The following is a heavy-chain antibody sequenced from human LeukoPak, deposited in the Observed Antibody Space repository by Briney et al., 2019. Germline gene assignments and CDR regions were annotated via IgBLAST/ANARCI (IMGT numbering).Heavy chain of an antibody. Sequence: SQTPSLTCAVSGGSISSGGYSWSWVRQPPGKGLEWIGYIYHSGSTYYNPSLKSRVTISVDRSKNRFSLKLSTVTAADTAVYYCARGDYGDYVFDYWGQGTLVTVSS. CDR3: ARGDYGDYVFDY. V-gene: IGHV4-30-2*01. CDR2: IYHSGST. D-gene: IGHD4-17*01. CDR1: GGSISSGGYS. J-gene: IGHJ4*02.